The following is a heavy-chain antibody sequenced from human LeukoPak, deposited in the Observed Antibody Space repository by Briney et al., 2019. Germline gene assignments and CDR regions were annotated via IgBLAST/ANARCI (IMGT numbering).Heavy chain of an antibody. Sequence: GGSLRLSCAASGFTFSSYAMSWVRQAAGKGLEWVSAISGSGGSTYYADSVKGRFTISSDNSKNTLYLQMNSLRAEDTAVYYCAKLKGSSGYYAPGFDYWGQGTLVTVSS. CDR1: GFTFSSYA. V-gene: IGHV3-23*01. CDR3: AKLKGSSGYYAPGFDY. D-gene: IGHD3-22*01. J-gene: IGHJ4*02. CDR2: ISGSGGST.